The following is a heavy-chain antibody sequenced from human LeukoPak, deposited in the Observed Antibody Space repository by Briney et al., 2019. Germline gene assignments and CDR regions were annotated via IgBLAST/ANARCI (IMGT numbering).Heavy chain of an antibody. D-gene: IGHD6-13*01. J-gene: IGHJ4*02. Sequence: SETLSLTCTVSGGSISSHYWSWIRQPPGKGLEWIGYIYYSGSTNYNPSLKSRVTISVDTSKNQFSLKLSSVTAADTAVYYCARGLIAAAGTLDYWGQGTPVTVSS. CDR1: GGSISSHY. CDR3: ARGLIAAAGTLDY. CDR2: IYYSGST. V-gene: IGHV4-59*11.